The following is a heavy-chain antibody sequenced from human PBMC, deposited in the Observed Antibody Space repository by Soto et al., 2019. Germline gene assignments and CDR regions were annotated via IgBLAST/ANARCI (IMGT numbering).Heavy chain of an antibody. D-gene: IGHD3-3*01. J-gene: IGHJ6*02. V-gene: IGHV1-69*13. CDR3: ATGGVRRGRFLLPV. CDR1: GGTFSSYA. CDR2: IIPIFGTA. Sequence: VASVKVSCKASGGTFSSYAISWVRQAPGQGLEWMGGIIPIFGTANYAQKFQGRVTITADESTSTAYMELSSLRSEDTAVYHCATGGVRRGRFLLPVWGQGTTVTVSS.